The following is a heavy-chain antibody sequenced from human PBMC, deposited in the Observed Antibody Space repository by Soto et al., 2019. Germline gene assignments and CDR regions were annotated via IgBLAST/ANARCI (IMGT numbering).Heavy chain of an antibody. V-gene: IGHV4-59*01. CDR3: ARGQGSGWSEYYYGMDV. J-gene: IGHJ6*02. CDR2: IYYSGST. Sequence: SETLSLTCAVYGGSFSSDYWSWIRQPRGKGLEWIGYIYYSGSTNYNPSLKSRVTISVDTSKNQFSLKLSSVTAAGTAVYYCARGQGSGWSEYYYGMDVWGQGTTVPVSS. D-gene: IGHD6-19*01. CDR1: GGSFSSDY.